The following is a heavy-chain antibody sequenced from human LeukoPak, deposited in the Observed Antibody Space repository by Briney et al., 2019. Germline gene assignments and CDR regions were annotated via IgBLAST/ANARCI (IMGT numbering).Heavy chain of an antibody. V-gene: IGHV3-66*01. D-gene: IGHD1/OR15-1a*01. CDR2: LYSGGST. Sequence: GGSLRLSCAASGFTVSSNYMSWVRQAPGKGLEWVSVLYSGGSTYYADSVKGRFTISRGNAKNSLFLQMNSLRAEDTAVYYCARENTEDAFDIWGQGTMVTVSS. J-gene: IGHJ3*02. CDR3: ARENTEDAFDI. CDR1: GFTVSSNY.